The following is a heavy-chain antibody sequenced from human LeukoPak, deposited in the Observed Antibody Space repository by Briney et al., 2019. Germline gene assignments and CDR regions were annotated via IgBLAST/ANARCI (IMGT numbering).Heavy chain of an antibody. Sequence: GGSLRLSCAASGFTFDDYAMHWVRHAPGKGLERVSGISWNSGSIGYADSVKGRFTISRDNAKNSVHLQMDDLRADDTAVYYCARPDCSSTSCYTEYFQHWGQGTLVTVSS. D-gene: IGHD2-2*02. CDR1: GFTFDDYA. CDR3: ARPDCSSTSCYTEYFQH. CDR2: ISWNSGSI. J-gene: IGHJ1*01. V-gene: IGHV3-9*01.